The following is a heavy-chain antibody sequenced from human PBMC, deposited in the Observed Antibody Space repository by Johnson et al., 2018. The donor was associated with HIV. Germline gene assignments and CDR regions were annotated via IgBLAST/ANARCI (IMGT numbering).Heavy chain of an antibody. Sequence: EMQLVESGGGVVQPGRPLRLSCAASGFTFSSYAMSWVRQAPGKGLEWVSAISGSGGSTYYADSVKGRFTISRDNSKNTLYLQMNSLRAEDTAVYYCAKDRRGKQQLVTGNDAFDIWGQGTMVTVSS. V-gene: IGHV3-23*04. CDR3: AKDRRGKQQLVTGNDAFDI. J-gene: IGHJ3*02. CDR1: GFTFSSYA. D-gene: IGHD6-13*01. CDR2: ISGSGGST.